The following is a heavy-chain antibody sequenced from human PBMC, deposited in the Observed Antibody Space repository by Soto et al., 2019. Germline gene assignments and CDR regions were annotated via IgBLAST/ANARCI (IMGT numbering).Heavy chain of an antibody. J-gene: IGHJ4*02. CDR1: GFTFSSYA. Sequence: HPGGSLRLSCAASGFTFSSYAMSWVRQAPGKGLEWVSAISGSGGSTYYADSVKGRFTISRDNSKNTLYLQMNSLRAEDTAVYYCANIILPLKYSSSWYNAWNWGQGTLVTVSS. V-gene: IGHV3-23*01. CDR3: ANIILPLKYSSSWYNAWN. D-gene: IGHD6-13*01. CDR2: ISGSGGST.